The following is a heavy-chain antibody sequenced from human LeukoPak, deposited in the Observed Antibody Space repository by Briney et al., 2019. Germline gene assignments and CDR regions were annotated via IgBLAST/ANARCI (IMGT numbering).Heavy chain of an antibody. V-gene: IGHV1-69*04. CDR3: AREWGYDLPYFEY. Sequence: SVKVSCKASGGTFSSYTISWVRQAPGQGLEWLGRIIPILGIANHAQKFPGRVTITADKSTSTAYMELSSLRSEDTDVYYCAREWGYDLPYFEYWGQGTLVTVSS. D-gene: IGHD5-12*01. CDR1: GGTFSSYT. J-gene: IGHJ4*02. CDR2: IIPILGIA.